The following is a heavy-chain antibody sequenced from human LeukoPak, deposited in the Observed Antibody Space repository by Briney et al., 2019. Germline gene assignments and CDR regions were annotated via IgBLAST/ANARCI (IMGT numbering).Heavy chain of an antibody. J-gene: IGHJ4*02. CDR3: ARDLGGYGDYGTNFDY. Sequence: GGSLRLSCVASGFTFSNYGMNWVRQAPGKGLEWVSAISDSGGSTYYADSVKGRFTISRDSSKNTLYLQMNSLRAEDTAVYYCARDLGGYGDYGTNFDYWGQGTLVTVSS. D-gene: IGHD4-17*01. CDR2: ISDSGGST. CDR1: GFTFSNYG. V-gene: IGHV3-23*01.